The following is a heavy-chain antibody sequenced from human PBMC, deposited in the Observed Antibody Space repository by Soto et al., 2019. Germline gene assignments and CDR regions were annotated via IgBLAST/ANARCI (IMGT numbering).Heavy chain of an antibody. CDR2: INPSGGST. J-gene: IGHJ4*02. V-gene: IGHV1-46*01. CDR3: ARGYCSGGSCYHFDY. D-gene: IGHD2-15*01. CDR1: GYTFTSYY. Sequence: ASVKVSCKASGYTFTSYYMHWVRQAPGQGLEWMGIINPSGGSTSYAQKFQGRVTMTRDTSTSTVYMELSSLRSEDTAVYYCARGYCSGGSCYHFDYWGQGTLVTVPS.